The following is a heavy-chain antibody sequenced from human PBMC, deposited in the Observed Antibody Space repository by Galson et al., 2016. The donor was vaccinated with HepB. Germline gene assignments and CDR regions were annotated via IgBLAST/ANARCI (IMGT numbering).Heavy chain of an antibody. D-gene: IGHD2-15*01. V-gene: IGHV1-3*01. Sequence: SVKVSCKASGYTSTGYGFHWVRQAPGQSLEWMGWINAGNANTKYSQKFQGRVTITRDTSASTAYMELSSLRSEDTAVYYCAGRYCSGGSCYSGSHYYFGIDVWGQGTTVTVSS. CDR3: AGRYCSGGSCYSGSHYYFGIDV. CDR1: GYTSTGYG. CDR2: INAGNANT. J-gene: IGHJ6*01.